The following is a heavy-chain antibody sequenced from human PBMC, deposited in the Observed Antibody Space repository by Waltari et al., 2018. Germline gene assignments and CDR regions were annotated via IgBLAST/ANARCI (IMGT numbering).Heavy chain of an antibody. CDR3: AREGYSGSPDDY. V-gene: IGHV1-69*04. Sequence: QVQLVQSGAEVKKPGSSVKVSCKASGGTFSSYAISWVQQAPGQGLEWMGGIIPILGIANYAQKFQGRVTITADESTSTAYMELSSLRSEDTAVYYCAREGYSGSPDDYWGQGTLVTVSS. CDR1: GGTFSSYA. CDR2: IIPILGIA. D-gene: IGHD1-26*01. J-gene: IGHJ4*02.